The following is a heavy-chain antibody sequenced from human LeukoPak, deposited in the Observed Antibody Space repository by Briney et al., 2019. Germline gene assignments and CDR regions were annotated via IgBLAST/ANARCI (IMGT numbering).Heavy chain of an antibody. CDR1: GYTFTGYY. CDR2: IWYDGSNK. J-gene: IGHJ6*02. Sequence: SCKASGYTFTGYYMHWVRQAPGKGLEWVAVIWYDGSNKYYADSVKGRFTISRDNSKNTLYLQMNSLRAEDTAVYYCARESVQLTYYGMDVWGQGTTVTVSS. V-gene: IGHV3-33*01. D-gene: IGHD5-18*01. CDR3: ARESVQLTYYGMDV.